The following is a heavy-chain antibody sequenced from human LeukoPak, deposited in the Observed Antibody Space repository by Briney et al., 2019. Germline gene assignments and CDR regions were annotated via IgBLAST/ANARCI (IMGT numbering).Heavy chain of an antibody. Sequence: SGTLSLTCTVSHDSFISYYWNWIRQPPGKGLEWIGYIYSSGNTDYNPALKSRVTMSMDTSRNQFSLKLRSVTAADTAIYYCARDEGIAAQFDYWGQGTLVAVSS. V-gene: IGHV4-59*01. CDR1: HDSFISYY. CDR2: IYSSGNT. J-gene: IGHJ4*02. CDR3: ARDEGIAAQFDY. D-gene: IGHD6-6*01.